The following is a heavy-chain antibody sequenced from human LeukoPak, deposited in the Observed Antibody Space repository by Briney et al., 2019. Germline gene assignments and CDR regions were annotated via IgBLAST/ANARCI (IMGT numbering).Heavy chain of an antibody. CDR3: ARRIVGATNYYYYYYMDV. J-gene: IGHJ6*03. CDR2: IYTSGST. V-gene: IGHV4-4*09. CDR1: GGSISSYY. Sequence: SETLSLTCTVSGGSISSYYWSWIRQPPGKGLEWIGYIYTSGSTNYNPSLKSRVTISVDTSKNQFSLKLSSVTAADTAVYYCARRIVGATNYYYYYYMDVWGKGTTVTVSS. D-gene: IGHD1-26*01.